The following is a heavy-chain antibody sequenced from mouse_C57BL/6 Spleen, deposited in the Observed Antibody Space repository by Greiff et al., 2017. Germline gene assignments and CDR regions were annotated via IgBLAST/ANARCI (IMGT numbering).Heavy chain of an antibody. V-gene: IGHV1-52*01. D-gene: IGHD1-1*01. CDR3: ARDDDGSSTNWYFDV. CDR2: IDPSDSET. CDR1: GYTFTSYW. Sequence: VQLQQPGAELVRPGSSVKLSCKASGYTFTSYWMHWVKQRPIQGLEWIGNIDPSDSETHYNQKFKDKATLTVDKSSSTAYMQLSSLTSEDSAVYYCARDDDGSSTNWYFDVWGTGTTVTVSS. J-gene: IGHJ1*03.